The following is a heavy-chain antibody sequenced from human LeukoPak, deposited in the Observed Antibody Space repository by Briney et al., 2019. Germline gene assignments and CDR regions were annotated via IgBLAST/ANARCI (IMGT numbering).Heavy chain of an antibody. CDR1: GYTFTTYG. J-gene: IGHJ6*02. D-gene: IGHD3-10*01. V-gene: IGHV1-69*04. CDR3: ARDRGQAFDSGMDV. Sequence: SVKVSCKASGYTFTTYGINWVRQAPGQGLEWMGKIIVIFDIANYAQNFQGRVTITADKYSSTAYMELSSLRYEDTAVYYCARDRGQAFDSGMDVWGQGTTVTVSS. CDR2: IIVIFDIA.